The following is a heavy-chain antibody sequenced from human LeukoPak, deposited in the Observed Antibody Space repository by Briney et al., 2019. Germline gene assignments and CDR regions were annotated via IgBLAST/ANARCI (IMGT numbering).Heavy chain of an antibody. CDR2: ISYDGSNK. V-gene: IGHV3-30*03. CDR3: YSSSPECFDY. CDR1: GFTFSSYG. Sequence: GRSLRLSCAASGFTFSSYGMHWVRRAPGKGLEWVSVISYDGSNKYYADSVKGRFTISRDNSKNTLYLQMNSLRAEDTAVYYCYSSSPECFDYWGQGTLVTVSS. J-gene: IGHJ4*02. D-gene: IGHD6-6*01.